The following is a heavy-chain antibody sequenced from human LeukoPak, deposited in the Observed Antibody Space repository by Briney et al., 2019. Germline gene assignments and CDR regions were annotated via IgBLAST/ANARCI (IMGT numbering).Heavy chain of an antibody. CDR1: GFTLTTYA. Sequence: GGSLRLSCAASGFTLTTYAMTWVRQAPGKGLEWVSAISGDGDSTYYTDSVRGRFTVSKDNSENTLYLQMNSLRAEDTAVYYCARGRPIDYWGQGTLVTVSS. CDR2: ISGDGDST. D-gene: IGHD5-24*01. CDR3: ARGRPIDY. J-gene: IGHJ4*02. V-gene: IGHV3-23*01.